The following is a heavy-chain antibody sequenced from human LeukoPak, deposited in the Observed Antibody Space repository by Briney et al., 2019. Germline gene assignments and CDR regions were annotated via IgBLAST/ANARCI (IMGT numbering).Heavy chain of an antibody. D-gene: IGHD6-19*01. J-gene: IGHJ4*02. CDR2: ISGSGGST. CDR3: AKDSGWYGGHQDY. V-gene: IGHV3-23*01. CDR1: GFTFSSYA. Sequence: GGSLRLSCAASGFTFSSYAMTWVRQAPGKGLEWVSAISGSGGSTYYADSVKGRFTISRDNSKNTLYLQMNSLRAEDTAVYYCAKDSGWYGGHQDYWGQGTLVTVSS.